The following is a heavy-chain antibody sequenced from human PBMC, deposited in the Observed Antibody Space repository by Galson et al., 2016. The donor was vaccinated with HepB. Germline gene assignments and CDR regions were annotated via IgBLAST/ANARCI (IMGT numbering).Heavy chain of an antibody. CDR1: GFEFSAYG. CDR3: GKLMYIYGRSGFTMDV. D-gene: IGHD3-22*01. V-gene: IGHV3-30*18. CDR2: MPYDGNKN. J-gene: IGHJ6*02. Sequence: SLRLSCAASGFEFSAYGINWVRQAPGKGLEWVAFMPYDGNKNYYADSVRGRFTMSRDNSKNTLYLQMNSLRVEDTAVYYCGKLMYIYGRSGFTMDVWGQGTTVTVSS.